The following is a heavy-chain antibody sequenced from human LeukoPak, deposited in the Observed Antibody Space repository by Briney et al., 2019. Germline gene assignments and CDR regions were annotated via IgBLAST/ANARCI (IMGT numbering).Heavy chain of an antibody. CDR3: AKIGGATSDH. D-gene: IGHD1-26*01. J-gene: IGHJ4*02. CDR1: GFTFSSYE. V-gene: IGHV3-48*03. CDR2: ISSSGSTI. Sequence: LAGGSLRLSCAASGFTFSSYEMNWVRQAPGKGLEWVSYISSSGSTIYYADSVKGRFTISRDNSKNTLYLQMNSPRAEDTAVYYCAKIGGATSDHWGQGTLVTVSS.